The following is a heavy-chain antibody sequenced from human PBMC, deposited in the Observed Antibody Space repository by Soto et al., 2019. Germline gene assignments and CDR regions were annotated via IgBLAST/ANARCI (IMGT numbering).Heavy chain of an antibody. V-gene: IGHV4-30-4*01. CDR2: IYYSGST. CDR3: ARALKLTYYDFWSGKTASNWFDL. D-gene: IGHD3-3*01. J-gene: IGHJ5*02. CDR1: GGSISSGDYY. Sequence: PSETLSLTCTVSGGSISSGDYYWSWIRQPPGKGLEWIGYIYYSGSTYYNPSLKSRVTISVDTSKNQFSLKLSSVTAADTAVYYCARALKLTYYDFWSGKTASNWFDLWGQGTLVTVSS.